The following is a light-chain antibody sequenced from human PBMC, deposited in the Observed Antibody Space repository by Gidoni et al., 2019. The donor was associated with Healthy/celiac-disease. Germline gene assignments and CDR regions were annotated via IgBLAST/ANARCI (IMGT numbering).Light chain of an antibody. J-gene: IGKJ4*01. CDR1: QDISNY. Sequence: DIQMTQSPSSLSASVGDRVTITCQASQDISNYLNWYQQKPGKAPKLLIYDASNLETGVPSRFSGSGSGTDFTFTISSLQPEDIATYYCQQYDNLPRPFXGXTKVXIK. CDR2: DAS. V-gene: IGKV1-33*01. CDR3: QQYDNLPRP.